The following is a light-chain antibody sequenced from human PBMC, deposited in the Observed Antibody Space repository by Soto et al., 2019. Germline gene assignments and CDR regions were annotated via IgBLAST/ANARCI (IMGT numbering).Light chain of an antibody. Sequence: QSVLTQPPSVSGAPGQRVTISCTGGSSNIGAGYDVHWYQQLPGTAPKLLVSGNTNRPSGVPDRFSGSKSGTSASLAITGLQAEDAADYYCQSFDSSLSGWVFGGGTKLTVL. CDR2: GNT. CDR1: SSNIGAGYD. J-gene: IGLJ3*02. V-gene: IGLV1-40*01. CDR3: QSFDSSLSGWV.